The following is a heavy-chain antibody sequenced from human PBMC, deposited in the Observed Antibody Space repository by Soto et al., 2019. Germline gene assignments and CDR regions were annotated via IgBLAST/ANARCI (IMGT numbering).Heavy chain of an antibody. Sequence: SETLSLTCTVSGGSISSSSYYWGWIRQPPGKGLEWIGSIYYSGSTYYNPSLKSRVTISVDTSKNQFSLKLSSVTAADTAVYYCARGQDRITIFGVVKEDNWFDPWGQGTLVTVSS. CDR2: IYYSGST. CDR3: ARGQDRITIFGVVKEDNWFDP. CDR1: GGSISSSSYY. D-gene: IGHD3-3*01. V-gene: IGHV4-39*01. J-gene: IGHJ5*02.